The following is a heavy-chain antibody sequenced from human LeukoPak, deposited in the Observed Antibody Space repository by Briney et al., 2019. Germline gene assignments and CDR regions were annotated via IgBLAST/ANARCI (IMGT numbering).Heavy chain of an antibody. CDR3: AGEQRGGLSGSLGGLFASYYTYYYMDV. CDR2: IIPIFGTA. CDR1: GGTFSSYA. D-gene: IGHD3-16*01. Sequence: ASVKVSCKASGGTFSSYAISWVRQAPGQGLEWMGGIIPIFGTANYAQKFQGRVTITTDESTSTVYMDLRSLRSEDTAVYCCAGEQRGGLSGSLGGLFASYYTYYYMDVWGRGTTVTVSS. V-gene: IGHV1-69*05. J-gene: IGHJ6*03.